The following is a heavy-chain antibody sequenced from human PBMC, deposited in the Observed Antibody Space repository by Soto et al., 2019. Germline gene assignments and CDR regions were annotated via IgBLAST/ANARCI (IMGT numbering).Heavy chain of an antibody. CDR1: CGSFSGYY. Sequence: PWATLALSFAVYCGSFSGYYWNWIRQPPGKGLEWIGEFSHSGSTNYSPSLKSRVTISVDTSKNQFSLKLTSVTAADTAVYYCAIGALNNDFWGGLSNGGMAVWGQG. CDR3: AIGALNNDFWGGLSNGGMAV. CDR2: FSHSGST. J-gene: IGHJ6*01. D-gene: IGHD3-3*01. V-gene: IGHV4-34*01.